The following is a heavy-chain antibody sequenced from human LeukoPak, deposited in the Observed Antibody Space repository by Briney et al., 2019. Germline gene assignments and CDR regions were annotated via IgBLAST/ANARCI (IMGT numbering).Heavy chain of an antibody. Sequence: TSQTLSLTGAVSGGSISSGGYSWSWIRQPPGKGLEWIGYIYHSGSTYYNPSLKSRVTISVDRSKNQFSLKLSSVTAADTAVYYCARITMVRGVFDYWGQGTLVTVSS. CDR2: IYHSGST. J-gene: IGHJ4*02. CDR3: ARITMVRGVFDY. V-gene: IGHV4-30-2*01. D-gene: IGHD3-10*01. CDR1: GGSISSGGYS.